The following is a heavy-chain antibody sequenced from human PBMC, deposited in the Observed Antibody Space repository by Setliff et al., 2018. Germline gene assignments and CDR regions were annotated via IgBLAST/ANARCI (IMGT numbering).Heavy chain of an antibody. CDR2: ISYDGSNK. CDR3: AKDAYDY. CDR1: GFTFSSYG. V-gene: IGHV3-30*18. J-gene: IGHJ4*02. Sequence: PGGSLRLSCAASGFTFSSYGMHWVRQAPGKGLEWVAVISYDGSNKYYADSVKGRFTISRDNSKNTLYLQMNSLRAEDTAVYYCAKDAYDYWGQGTLVTSPQ.